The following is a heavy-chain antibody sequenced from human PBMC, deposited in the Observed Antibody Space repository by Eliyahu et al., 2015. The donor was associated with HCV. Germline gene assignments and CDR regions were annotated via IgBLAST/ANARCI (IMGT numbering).Heavy chain of an antibody. J-gene: IGHJ6*03. CDR1: GFTFSSXG. V-gene: IGHV3-30*18. CDR2: ISYDGSNK. Sequence: QVQLVESGGGVVQPGRSLRLSCAASGFTFSSXGXXWVRQAPGKGLEWVAVISYDGSNKYYADSVKGRFTISRDNSKNTLYLQMNSLRAEDTAVYYCAKAQDSSSSWAYYYYYMDVWGKGTTVTVSS. CDR3: AKAQDSSSSWAYYYYYMDV. D-gene: IGHD6-13*01.